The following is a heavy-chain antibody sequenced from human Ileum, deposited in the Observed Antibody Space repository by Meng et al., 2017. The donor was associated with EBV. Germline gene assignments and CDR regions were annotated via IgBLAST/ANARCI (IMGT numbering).Heavy chain of an antibody. CDR3: ARDSPLDGYSLLDY. V-gene: IGHV7-4-1*02. J-gene: IGHJ4*02. CDR2: IDPNTGNP. Sequence: QVQLVQSGSELTQPGASVKVFCXPSGYTFTSYAINWVRQAPGQGPDWMGWIDPNTGNPTYDQGFTGRFVFSLDTSVSTAYLQINSLRADDTAVYYCARDSPLDGYSLLDYWGQGTLVTVSS. D-gene: IGHD5-24*01. CDR1: GYTFTSYA.